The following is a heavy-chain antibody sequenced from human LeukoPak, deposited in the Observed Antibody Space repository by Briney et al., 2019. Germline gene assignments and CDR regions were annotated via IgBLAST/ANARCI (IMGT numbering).Heavy chain of an antibody. J-gene: IGHJ4*02. CDR2: IYYSGST. CDR3: ARTYYDFWSGTIMGKGCYFDY. Sequence: SETLSLTCTVSGGSISSYYWSWIRQPPGKGLKWIGSIYYSGSTYYNPSLKSRVTISVDTSKNQFSLKLSSVTAADTAVYYCARTYYDFWSGTIMGKGCYFDYWGQGTLVTVSS. D-gene: IGHD3-3*01. CDR1: GGSISSYY. V-gene: IGHV4-59*08.